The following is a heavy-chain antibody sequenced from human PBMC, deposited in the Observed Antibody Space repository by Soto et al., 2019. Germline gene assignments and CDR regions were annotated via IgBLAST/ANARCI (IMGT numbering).Heavy chain of an antibody. J-gene: IGHJ4*02. Sequence: QITLKESGPTLVKPTQTLTLTCTFSGFSLTSSGVGVNWIRQPPGKALEWLALIYWNDDKRYSPSLKSRLTITKDTSKNQVVFTMTNMDPVDTATYYCARSSGSGWFFPLINYWGQGTLVTVSS. CDR2: IYWNDDK. CDR3: ARSSGSGWFFPLINY. CDR1: GFSLTSSGVG. D-gene: IGHD6-19*01. V-gene: IGHV2-5*01.